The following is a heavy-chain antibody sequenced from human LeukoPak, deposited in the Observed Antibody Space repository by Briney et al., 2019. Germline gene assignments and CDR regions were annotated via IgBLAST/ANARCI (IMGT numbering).Heavy chain of an antibody. V-gene: IGHV3-30*02. D-gene: IGHD4-23*01. J-gene: IGHJ1*01. Sequence: GGSLRLSCATPAFSFNTYGMHWVRQAPGKGLQWVAFIRYNGNDQYYADSVKGRFTISRENSKSTLYLQMNSLRAEDTAVYYCAKSYGDGNVALHHRGQGTLVTVSS. CDR2: IRYNGNDQ. CDR1: AFSFNTYG. CDR3: AKSYGDGNVALHH.